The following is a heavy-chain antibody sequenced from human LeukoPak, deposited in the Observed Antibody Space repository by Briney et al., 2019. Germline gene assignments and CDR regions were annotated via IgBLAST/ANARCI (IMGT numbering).Heavy chain of an antibody. CDR3: ARDSLYCSGGSCYSWNFDY. V-gene: IGHV3-48*03. Sequence: GGSLRLSCAASGFTFSSYEMNWVRQAPGKGLEWVSYISSSGSTIYYADSVKGRFTISRDNAKKSLYLQMNSLRAEDTAVYCCARDSLYCSGGSCYSWNFDYWGQGTLVTVSS. CDR1: GFTFSSYE. CDR2: ISSSGSTI. J-gene: IGHJ4*02. D-gene: IGHD2-15*01.